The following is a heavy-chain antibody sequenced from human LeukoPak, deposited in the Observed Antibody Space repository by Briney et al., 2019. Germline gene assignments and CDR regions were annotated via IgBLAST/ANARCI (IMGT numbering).Heavy chain of an antibody. V-gene: IGHV3-30*18. CDR3: AKDKGYFDY. Sequence: GRSLRLSCAASGFTFSSYGMHWVRQAPGKGLEWVAVISYDGSNKYYADSVKGRFTIPRDNSKNTLYLQMNSLRAEDTAVYYCAKDKGYFDYWGQGTLVTVSS. CDR1: GFTFSSYG. CDR2: ISYDGSNK. J-gene: IGHJ4*02.